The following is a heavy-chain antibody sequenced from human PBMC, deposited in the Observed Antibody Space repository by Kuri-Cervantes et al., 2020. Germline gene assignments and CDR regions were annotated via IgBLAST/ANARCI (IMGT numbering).Heavy chain of an antibody. CDR3: AKDSSGWYSYYFDY. CDR2: ISGSGGST. J-gene: IGHJ4*02. CDR1: GFTFSSYA. Sequence: GESLKISCAASGFTFSSYAMHWVRQAPGKGLEWVSAISGSGGSTYYAGSVKGRFTISRDNSKNTLYLQMNSLRAEDTAVYYCAKDSSGWYSYYFDYWGQGTLVTVSS. V-gene: IGHV3-23*01. D-gene: IGHD6-19*01.